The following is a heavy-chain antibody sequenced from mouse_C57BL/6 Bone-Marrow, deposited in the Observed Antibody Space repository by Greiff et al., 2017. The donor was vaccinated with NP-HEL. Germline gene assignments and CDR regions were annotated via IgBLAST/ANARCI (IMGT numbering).Heavy chain of an antibody. V-gene: IGHV5-4*01. Sequence: EVQLVESGGGLVKPGGSLKLSCAASGFTFSSYAMSWVRQTPEKRLEWVATISDGGSYTYYPDNVKGRFTISRDNAKNNLYLQMSHLKSEDTAMYYCARDRSNFDYWGQGTTLTVSS. CDR1: GFTFSSYA. J-gene: IGHJ2*01. CDR2: ISDGGSYT. CDR3: ARDRSNFDY.